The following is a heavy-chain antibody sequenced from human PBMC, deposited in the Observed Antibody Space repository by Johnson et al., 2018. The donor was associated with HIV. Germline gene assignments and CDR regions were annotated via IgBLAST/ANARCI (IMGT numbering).Heavy chain of an antibody. Sequence: VQLVESGGGLVQPGGSLRLSCAASGFTFSSYAMHWVRQAPGKGLEYVSAISSNGGSTYYANSVKGRFTISRDNSKNTLYRQMGSLRAEDMAVYYCAREASGGLDAFDIWGQGTMVTVSS. D-gene: IGHD1-26*01. J-gene: IGHJ3*02. CDR2: ISSNGGST. V-gene: IGHV3-64*01. CDR1: GFTFSSYA. CDR3: AREASGGLDAFDI.